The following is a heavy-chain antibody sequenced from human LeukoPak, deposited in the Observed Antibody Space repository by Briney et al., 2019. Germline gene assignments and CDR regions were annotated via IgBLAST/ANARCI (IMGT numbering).Heavy chain of an antibody. CDR1: GFTVSSNY. CDR3: ARDLTGDCAFDI. CDR2: LYSGANS. J-gene: IGHJ3*02. D-gene: IGHD1-14*01. V-gene: IGHV3-66*02. Sequence: PGGSLRLSCAASGFTVSSNYMTWVRQAPGKGLEWVSALYSGANSYYADSVKGRFTISRDRSKNTLYLQMNSLRAEDTAVYLCARDLTGDCAFDIWGRGTMVTVSS.